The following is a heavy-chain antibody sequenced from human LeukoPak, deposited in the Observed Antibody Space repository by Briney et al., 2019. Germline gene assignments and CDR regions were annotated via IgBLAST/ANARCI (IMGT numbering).Heavy chain of an antibody. CDR3: ARMGYCTRATCGGAFDF. V-gene: IGHV7-4-1*02. Sequence: ASVKVSCKASGYTFTSYAMNWVRQAPGQGLEWMGWINTNTENPAYAQGFTGRFVFSLDISVSTAYLQISSLKAEDTAVYYCARMGYCTRATCGGAFDFWGQGTLVTVPS. J-gene: IGHJ4*02. D-gene: IGHD2-8*01. CDR1: GYTFTSYA. CDR2: INTNTENP.